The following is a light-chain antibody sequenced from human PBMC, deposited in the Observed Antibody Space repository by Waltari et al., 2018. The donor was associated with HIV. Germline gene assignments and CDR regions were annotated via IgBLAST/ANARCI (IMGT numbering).Light chain of an antibody. Sequence: SYELPPAPSVSVSPGQTAKITCPGDALFKHYVYWYQQKPGPAPLMMIFKDSERPSEIPARFSASSSGSTSILTISGVQAEDEADYYCQSGHNSDSIFGGGTKLTVL. CDR3: QSGHNSDSI. CDR2: KDS. CDR1: ALFKHY. J-gene: IGLJ2*01. V-gene: IGLV3-25*03.